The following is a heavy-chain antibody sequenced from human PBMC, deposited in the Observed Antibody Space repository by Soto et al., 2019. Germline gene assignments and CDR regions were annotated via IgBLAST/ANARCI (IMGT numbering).Heavy chain of an antibody. V-gene: IGHV3-33*01. J-gene: IGHJ4*01. D-gene: IGHD3-16*02. CDR1: GFTFTDFG. CDR2: IWYDGSNK. CDR3: VRDKSFHFDY. Sequence: QVQLVESGGGVVQPGRSLRLSCAASGFTFTDFGMHWVRQAPGKGLEWVAVIWYDGSNKYYADSVKGRFTISRDDSENTLYLQMNSLRAEDTAVNYCVRDKSFHFDYRGHGTLVNVSA.